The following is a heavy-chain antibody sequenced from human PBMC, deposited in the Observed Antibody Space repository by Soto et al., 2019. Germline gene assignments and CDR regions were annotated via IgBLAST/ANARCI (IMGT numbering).Heavy chain of an antibody. J-gene: IGHJ6*02. V-gene: IGHV3-74*01. CDR3: ARGGYCSEGICYSHYYYVMDV. CDR2: ISSDGRST. CDR1: EFTFMDYW. D-gene: IGHD2-15*01. Sequence: VGSLRLSCGASEFTFMDYWMQCFRQSPGKGLLWVSRISSDGRSTSYADSVNGRVIISRDNAKNTLYLQMNSLRAEDTAVYYCARGGYCSEGICYSHYYYVMDVWGQGTTVTVSS.